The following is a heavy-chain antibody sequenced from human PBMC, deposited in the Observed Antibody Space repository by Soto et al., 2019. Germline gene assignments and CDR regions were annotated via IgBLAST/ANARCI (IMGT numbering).Heavy chain of an antibody. CDR3: ATRLLTGGGYYYYGMAV. Sequence: VASVKVSCKVSGYTLTELSMHWVRQAPGKGLEWMGGFDPEDGETIYAQKFQGRVTMTEDTSTDTAYMELSSLRSEDTAVYYCATRLLTGGGYYYYGMAVWGQGTTVTVSS. CDR1: GYTLTELS. J-gene: IGHJ6*02. D-gene: IGHD3-9*01. CDR2: FDPEDGET. V-gene: IGHV1-24*01.